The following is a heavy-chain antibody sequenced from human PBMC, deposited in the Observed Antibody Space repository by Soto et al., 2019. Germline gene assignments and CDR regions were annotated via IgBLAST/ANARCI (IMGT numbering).Heavy chain of an antibody. CDR3: ARLEGLATISYYFDF. J-gene: IGHJ4*02. CDR1: DDSINSDKYY. V-gene: IGHV4-39*01. Sequence: PSETLSLTCSVSDDSINSDKYYWGWIRQPPGKGLEWLGSIFFLGNAYCNPSLQTRFTISLDKSRSQFSLKLNSVTAADSFVYFCARLEGLATISYYFDFWGPGALVTVSS. CDR2: IFFLGNA. D-gene: IGHD3-9*01.